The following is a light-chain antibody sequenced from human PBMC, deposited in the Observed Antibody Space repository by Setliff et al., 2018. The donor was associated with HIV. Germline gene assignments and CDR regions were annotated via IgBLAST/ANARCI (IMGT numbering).Light chain of an antibody. V-gene: IGLV2-14*03. CDR1: SSDVGTYNS. CDR3: SSYTSSTPLYV. CDR2: DVS. J-gene: IGLJ1*01. Sequence: SVLTQPASVSGSPGQSITISCTGISSDVGTYNSVSWYQQHPGKAPKLMIYDVSNWPSGVSNRFSGSKSGNTASLTISGLQAEDEADYYCSSYTSSTPLYVFGTGTKVTVL.